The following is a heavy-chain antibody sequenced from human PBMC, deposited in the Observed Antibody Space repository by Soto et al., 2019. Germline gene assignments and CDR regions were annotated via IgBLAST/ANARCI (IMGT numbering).Heavy chain of an antibody. V-gene: IGHV3-21*01. J-gene: IGHJ6*02. CDR2: ISSSSSYI. CDR1: GFTFSSYS. D-gene: IGHD6-6*01. Sequence: GGSLRLCCAASGFTFSSYSMNWVRQAPEKGLEWVSSISSSSSYIYYADSVKGRFTISRDNAKNSLYLQMNSLRAEDTAVYYCLGVELVGRGYYHYGMDVWGQGTTVTVSS. CDR3: LGVELVGRGYYHYGMDV.